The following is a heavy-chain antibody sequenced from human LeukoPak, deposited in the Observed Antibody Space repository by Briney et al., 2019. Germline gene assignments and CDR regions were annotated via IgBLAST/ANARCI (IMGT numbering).Heavy chain of an antibody. J-gene: IGHJ4*02. CDR3: ARHRYIAARRGTDFDY. Sequence: SETLSLTCGVYGGSFSEYYWNWIRQSPGKGLEWIGQINHSGSTNYNPSLKSRVTISVDTSKNQFSLKLSSVTAADTAVYYCARHRYIAARRGTDFDYWGQGTLVTVSS. D-gene: IGHD6-6*01. CDR2: INHSGST. V-gene: IGHV4-34*01. CDR1: GGSFSEYY.